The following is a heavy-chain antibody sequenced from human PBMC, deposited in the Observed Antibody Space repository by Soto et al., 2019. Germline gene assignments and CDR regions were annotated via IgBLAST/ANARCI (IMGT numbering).Heavy chain of an antibody. Sequence: PAGSLRLCCAASGVRVSSYWMLWVRQAPGKGLVWVSRIDSDGSTRNYADSVKGRFTISRDNAKNTVDLQMNSLRAEDTAVYYCARGGSSGNWFDPWGQGTQVTVSS. CDR2: IDSDGSTR. CDR3: ARGGSSGNWFDP. CDR1: GVRVSSYW. D-gene: IGHD3-3*01. J-gene: IGHJ5*02. V-gene: IGHV3-74*01.